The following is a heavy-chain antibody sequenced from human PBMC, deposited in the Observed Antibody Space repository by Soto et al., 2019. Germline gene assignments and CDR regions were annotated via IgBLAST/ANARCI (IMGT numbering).Heavy chain of an antibody. Sequence: QVQLVQSGAEVKKPGASVKVSCKASGYTFTSYGISWVRQAPGRGLEWMGWISAYNGNTKYAQKLQGRVTMTTDTSTSTAYMELRSLRSDDTAVYYCARGEVIVGATHYFDYWGQGTLVTVSS. CDR3: ARGEVIVGATHYFDY. D-gene: IGHD1-26*01. CDR2: ISAYNGNT. CDR1: GYTFTSYG. V-gene: IGHV1-18*04. J-gene: IGHJ4*02.